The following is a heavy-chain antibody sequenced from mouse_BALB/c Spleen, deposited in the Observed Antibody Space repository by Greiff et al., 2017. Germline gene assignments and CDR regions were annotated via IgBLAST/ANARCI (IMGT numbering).Heavy chain of an antibody. CDR2: ISYDGSN. CDR3: ATDGYYRGFDY. D-gene: IGHD2-3*01. V-gene: IGHV3-6*02. CDR1: GYSITSGYY. Sequence: VQLQQSGPGLVKPSQSLSLTCSVTGYSITSGYYWNWIRQFPGNKLEWMGYISYDGSNNYNPSLKNRISITRDTSKNQFFLKLNSVTTEDTATYYCATDGYYRGFDYWGQGTTLTVSS. J-gene: IGHJ2*01.